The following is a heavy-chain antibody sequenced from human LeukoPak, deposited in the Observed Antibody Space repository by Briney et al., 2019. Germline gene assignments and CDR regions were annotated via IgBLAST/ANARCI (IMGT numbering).Heavy chain of an antibody. J-gene: IGHJ3*02. CDR1: GGSISSYY. CDR2: IYYSGST. D-gene: IGHD6-19*01. Sequence: HSETLSLTCTVSGGSISSYYWSWIRQPPGKGLEWIGYIYYSGSTNYNPSLKSRVTISVDTSKNQFSLKLSSVTAADTAVYYCARCIAVAEDDAFDIWGQGTMVTVSS. CDR3: ARCIAVAEDDAFDI. V-gene: IGHV4-59*01.